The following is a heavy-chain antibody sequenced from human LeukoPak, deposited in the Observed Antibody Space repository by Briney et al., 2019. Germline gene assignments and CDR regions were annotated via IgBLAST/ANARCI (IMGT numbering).Heavy chain of an antibody. Sequence: GGSLRLSCAASGFTFSSYGMSWVRQAPGKGLEWVSAISGSGGSTYYADSVKGRFTISRDNSKNTLYLQMNSLRAEDTAVYYCAKGQDYYYYYYMDVWGKGTTVTVSS. CDR2: ISGSGGST. CDR1: GFTFSSYG. CDR3: AKGQDYYYYYYMDV. J-gene: IGHJ6*03. V-gene: IGHV3-23*01.